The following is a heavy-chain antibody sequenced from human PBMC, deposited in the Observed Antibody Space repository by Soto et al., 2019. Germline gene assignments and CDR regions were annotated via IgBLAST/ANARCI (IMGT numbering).Heavy chain of an antibody. CDR2: ISAYNGNT. J-gene: IGHJ4*02. D-gene: IGHD4-17*01. V-gene: IGHV1-18*04. CDR1: GYTFTSYG. Sequence: QVQLVQSGAEVKKPGASVKVSCKASGYTFTSYGISWVRQAPGQGLEWMGWISAYNGNTNHAQKLQGRVTMTTHTPTSTAYMELRSLRSDDTAVYYCALTLYGERGGYDYFDYWGQVPLVTVSS. CDR3: ALTLYGERGGYDYFDY.